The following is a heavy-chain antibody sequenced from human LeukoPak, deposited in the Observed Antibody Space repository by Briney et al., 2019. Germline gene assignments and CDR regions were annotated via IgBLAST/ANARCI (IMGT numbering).Heavy chain of an antibody. CDR3: AKEAYDYVWGSYRAFDY. J-gene: IGHJ4*02. Sequence: PGGSLRLSCAASGFTFSSYAMRWVRQAPGKGLEWVSAISGSGGSTYYADSVKGRFTISRDNSKNTLYLQMNSLRAEDTAVYYCAKEAYDYVWGSYRAFDYWGQGTLVTVSS. D-gene: IGHD3-16*02. CDR2: ISGSGGST. V-gene: IGHV3-23*01. CDR1: GFTFSSYA.